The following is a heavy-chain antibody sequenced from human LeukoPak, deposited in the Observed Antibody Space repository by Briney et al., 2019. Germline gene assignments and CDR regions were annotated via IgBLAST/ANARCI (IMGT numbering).Heavy chain of an antibody. CDR1: GFTFSSYS. V-gene: IGHV3-21*01. CDR2: ISSSSSYI. J-gene: IGHJ5*02. CDR3: GREAWFDP. Sequence: VGSLRLSCAASGFTFSSYSMNWVRQASGKGLEWVSCISSSSSYIYYADSVKGRFTISRDNAKSSLYLEMNSLRAEDTAVYYCGREAWFDPWGQGTLVTVSS.